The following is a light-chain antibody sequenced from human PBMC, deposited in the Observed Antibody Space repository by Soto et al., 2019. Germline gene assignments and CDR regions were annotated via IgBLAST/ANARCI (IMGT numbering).Light chain of an antibody. Sequence: DYQVTQSPSTLSASVGDRVTITCRASQNIYTWLAWYQQKPGIAPKLLIHKASTLESGVPSRFSGSGFGTEFTLTISSLQPDDFATYHCQQYNSYSWTFGQGTKVDIK. CDR3: QQYNSYSWT. CDR1: QNIYTW. J-gene: IGKJ1*01. V-gene: IGKV1-5*03. CDR2: KAS.